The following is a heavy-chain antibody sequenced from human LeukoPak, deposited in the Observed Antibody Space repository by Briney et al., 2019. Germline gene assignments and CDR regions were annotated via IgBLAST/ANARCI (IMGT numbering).Heavy chain of an antibody. CDR2: ISGSGGST. CDR1: GFTFSSYA. CDR3: AKDQGIGWTKDAFDI. Sequence: GGSLRLSCAASGFTFSSYAMSWVRQASGKGLEWVSTISGSGGSTYYADSVKGRFTISRDNSKNTLCLQMNSLRAEDTALYYCAKDQGIGWTKDAFDIWGQGTMVTVSS. D-gene: IGHD6-19*01. J-gene: IGHJ3*02. V-gene: IGHV3-23*01.